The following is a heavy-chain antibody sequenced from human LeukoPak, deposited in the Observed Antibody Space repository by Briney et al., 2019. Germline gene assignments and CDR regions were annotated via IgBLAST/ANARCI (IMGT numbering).Heavy chain of an antibody. V-gene: IGHV5-51*01. CDR3: ARLEMATIFIDY. J-gene: IGHJ4*02. CDR1: GYSFTSYW. D-gene: IGHD5-24*01. CDR2: IYPGDSDT. Sequence: GESPKISCRGSGYSFTSYWIGWVRQMPGKGVEWLGIIYPGDSDTRYSPSFQGQVTISADKSISTAYLQWSSLKASDTAVYYCARLEMATIFIDYWGQGTLVTVSS.